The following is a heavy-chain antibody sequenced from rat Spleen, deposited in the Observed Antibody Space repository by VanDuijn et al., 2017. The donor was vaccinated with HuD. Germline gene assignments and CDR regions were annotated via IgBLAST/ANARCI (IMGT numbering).Heavy chain of an antibody. J-gene: IGHJ2*01. CDR1: GFTFRDYG. Sequence: EVQLVDSGGGLVQPGRSLKLSCAVSGFTFRDYGMAWVRQAPTKGLEWVATISYGDSSGHSGTYYRDSVKGRFTISRDNAKSTLYLQMDSLRSEDTATYYCARPTPYFDYWGQGVMVTVSS. CDR3: ARPTPYFDY. CDR2: ISYGDSSGHSGT. D-gene: IGHD1-11*01. V-gene: IGHV5-29*01.